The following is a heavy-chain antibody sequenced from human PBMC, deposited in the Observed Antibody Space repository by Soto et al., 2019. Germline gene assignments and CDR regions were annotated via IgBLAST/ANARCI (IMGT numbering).Heavy chain of an antibody. Sequence: SETLSLTCSVSGGSINNYYWSWIRQPPGKGLEWIGYIYYSGSTNYNPSLKSRVTISVDTSKNQFSLKLSSVTAADTAVYYCVRQSVDCSGGSRYTYYFDYWGQGTLVTVSS. V-gene: IGHV4-59*08. D-gene: IGHD2-15*01. CDR1: GGSINNYY. J-gene: IGHJ4*02. CDR3: VRQSVDCSGGSRYTYYFDY. CDR2: IYYSGST.